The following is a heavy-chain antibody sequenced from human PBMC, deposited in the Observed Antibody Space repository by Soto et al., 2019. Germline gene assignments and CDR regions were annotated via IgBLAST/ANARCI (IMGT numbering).Heavy chain of an antibody. CDR1: GYTFTSYD. D-gene: IGHD6-19*01. J-gene: IGHJ5*02. CDR3: ARGDGEQWLDDPGVNWFDT. Sequence: QVQLVQSGAEVKKPGASVKVSCKASGYTFTSYDINWVRQATGQGLEWMGWMNPNSGNTGYAQKFQGRVTMTRNTSLSTAYMELSSLRSEDTAVYYCARGDGEQWLDDPGVNWFDTWGQVTLVTVSS. V-gene: IGHV1-8*01. CDR2: MNPNSGNT.